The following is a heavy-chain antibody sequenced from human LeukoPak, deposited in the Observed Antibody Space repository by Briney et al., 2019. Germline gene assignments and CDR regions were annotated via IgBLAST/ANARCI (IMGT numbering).Heavy chain of an antibody. CDR1: GGTFSSYA. CDR2: IIPIFGTA. CDR3: QINRDLPPRFLDY. Sequence: ASVKVSCKASGGTFSSYAISWVRQAPGQGLEWMGGIIPIFGTANYAQKFQGRVTITADESTSTAYMELSSLRSEDTAVYYCQINRDLPPRFLDYWGQGTLVTVSS. V-gene: IGHV1-69*13. D-gene: IGHD2/OR15-2a*01. J-gene: IGHJ4*02.